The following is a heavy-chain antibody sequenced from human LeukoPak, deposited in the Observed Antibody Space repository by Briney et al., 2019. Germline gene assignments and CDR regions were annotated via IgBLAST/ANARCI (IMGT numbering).Heavy chain of an antibody. V-gene: IGHV1-69*05. CDR2: IIPNFGRS. Sequence: SVKVSCKASGYTFTSHGIIWVRQAPGQGLEWMGGIIPNFGRSDYAQNFQGRVTITTDESTGTAYMELSSLRSEDTAIYYCARGEGFSFGYFNVWGQGTLVTVSS. J-gene: IGHJ1*01. CDR3: ARGEGFSFGYFNV. CDR1: GYTFTSHG. D-gene: IGHD5-18*01.